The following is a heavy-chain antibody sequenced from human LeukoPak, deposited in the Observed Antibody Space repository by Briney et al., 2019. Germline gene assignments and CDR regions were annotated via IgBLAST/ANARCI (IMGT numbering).Heavy chain of an antibody. CDR2: ISSSSSYI. CDR1: GFTFSSYS. CDR3: ASYTFGGVIVSDY. D-gene: IGHD3-16*02. V-gene: IGHV3-21*01. J-gene: IGHJ4*02. Sequence: GGSLRLSCAASGFTFSSYSMNWVRQAPGKGLEWVSSISSSSSYIYYADSVKGRFTISRDNAKNSLYLQMNSLRAEDTAVYYCASYTFGGVIVSDYWGQGTLVTVS.